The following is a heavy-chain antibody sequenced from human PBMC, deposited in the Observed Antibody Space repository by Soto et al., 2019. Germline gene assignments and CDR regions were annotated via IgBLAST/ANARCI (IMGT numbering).Heavy chain of an antibody. CDR1: GGSFSSYY. V-gene: IGHV4-34*01. CDR2: INHSGST. J-gene: IGHJ5*02. D-gene: IGHD3-3*01. Sequence: QVQLQQWGAGLLKPSETLSLTCAVYGGSFSSYYWSWIRQPPGKGLEWIGVINHSGSTNYDPSLKSRVTISTDTSKNHVSLTLSSVTAADTAVYYCARGEPRFMEWLLLSEYFDPWGQGTLVTVSS. CDR3: ARGEPRFMEWLLLSEYFDP.